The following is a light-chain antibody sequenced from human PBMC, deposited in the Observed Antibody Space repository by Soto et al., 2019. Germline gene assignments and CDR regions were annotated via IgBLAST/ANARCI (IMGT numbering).Light chain of an antibody. CDR3: QHYVTSSIT. Sequence: EIVLTQSPGTLSLSPGERATLSCRASQSVSSSYLAWYQQKPGQAPRLLIYGASSRATGIPDRFSGSGSGTDFTLTISRLEPEDFAVYYCQHYVTSSITFGQGTKVDIK. V-gene: IGKV3-20*01. CDR2: GAS. CDR1: QSVSSSY. J-gene: IGKJ1*01.